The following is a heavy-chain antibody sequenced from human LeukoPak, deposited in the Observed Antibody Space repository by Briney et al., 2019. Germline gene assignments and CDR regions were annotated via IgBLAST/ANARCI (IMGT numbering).Heavy chain of an antibody. CDR3: ARDSYDSFYN. D-gene: IGHD3-22*01. CDR2: ISSGSSNR. Sequence: PGGSLRLSCAADGFTFSRYRMNWVRQARGKGMEGISYISSGSSNRYYADSVKGRFTIARDNGKNSLVLQMNSLRDEHTAVYYSARDSYDSFYNWGPGTLVTVSS. J-gene: IGHJ4*02. V-gene: IGHV3-48*02. CDR1: GFTFSRYR.